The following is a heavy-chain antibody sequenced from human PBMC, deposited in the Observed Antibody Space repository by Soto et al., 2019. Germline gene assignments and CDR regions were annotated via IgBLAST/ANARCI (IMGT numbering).Heavy chain of an antibody. V-gene: IGHV4-34*01. CDR1: GWSFSGYY. CDR3: ARAYGGNVFDY. CDR2: INHSGST. D-gene: IGHD4-17*01. Sequence: QVQLQQWGAGLLKPSETLSLTCAVYGWSFSGYYWSWIRQPPGKGLEWIGEINHSGSTNYNPSLNSRVTIAVDTSKNQFSLKLSSVTAADTAVYYCARAYGGNVFDYWGQGTLVTVSS. J-gene: IGHJ4*02.